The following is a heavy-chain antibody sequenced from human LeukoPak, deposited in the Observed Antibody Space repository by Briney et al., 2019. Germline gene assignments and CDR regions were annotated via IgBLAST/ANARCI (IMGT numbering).Heavy chain of an antibody. CDR2: INHSGST. CDR1: GGSFSGYY. V-gene: IGHV4-34*01. Sequence: KPSETLSLTCAVYGGSFSGYYWSWIRQPPGKGLEWIGEINHSGSTNYNPSLKSRVTISVDTSKNQFSLKLSSVTAADTAVYYCARGTRGYSSSWYDYWGQGTLVTVSS. J-gene: IGHJ4*02. D-gene: IGHD6-13*01. CDR3: ARGTRGYSSSWYDY.